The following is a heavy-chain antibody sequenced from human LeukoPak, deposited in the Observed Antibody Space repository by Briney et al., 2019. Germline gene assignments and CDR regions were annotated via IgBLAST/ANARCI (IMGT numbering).Heavy chain of an antibody. CDR1: GYTFTGYY. Sequence: ASVKVSCKASGYTFTGYYMHWVRQAPRQGLEWMGWINPNSGGTNYAQKFQGWVTMTRDTSISTAYMELSRLRSDDTAVYYCARGPALRFLEWLADRYFDYWGQGTLVTVSS. D-gene: IGHD3-3*01. CDR3: ARGPALRFLEWLADRYFDY. J-gene: IGHJ4*02. V-gene: IGHV1-2*04. CDR2: INPNSGGT.